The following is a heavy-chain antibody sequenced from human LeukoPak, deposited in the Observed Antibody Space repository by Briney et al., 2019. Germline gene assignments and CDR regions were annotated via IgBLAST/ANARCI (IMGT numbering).Heavy chain of an antibody. D-gene: IGHD5/OR15-5a*01. Sequence: GGSLRLSCAASGFTFSSYAMSWVRQAPGKGLEWVSAISGSGGSTYYADSVKGRFTISRDNSKNTLYLQMNTLKTEDTAVYYCITVYDHVAHWGQGTLVTVSS. CDR3: ITVYDHVAH. CDR1: GFTFSSYA. CDR2: ISGSGGST. J-gene: IGHJ4*02. V-gene: IGHV3-23*01.